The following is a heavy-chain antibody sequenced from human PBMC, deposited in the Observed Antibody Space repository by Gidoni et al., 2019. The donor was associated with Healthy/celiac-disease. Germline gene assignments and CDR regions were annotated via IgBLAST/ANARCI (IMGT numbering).Heavy chain of an antibody. V-gene: IGHV3-13*01. D-gene: IGHD5-18*01. CDR2: IGTAGDT. Sequence: EVQLVESGGGLVQPGGSLSLSCAASVFTFSSYDMHWVGKATGKGLEWVSAIGTAGDTYYPGSVKGRFTISRENAKNSLYLQMNSMRAGDTDVYYCARWYSYGYAFDIWGQGTMVTVSS. CDR1: VFTFSSYD. CDR3: ARWYSYGYAFDI. J-gene: IGHJ3*02.